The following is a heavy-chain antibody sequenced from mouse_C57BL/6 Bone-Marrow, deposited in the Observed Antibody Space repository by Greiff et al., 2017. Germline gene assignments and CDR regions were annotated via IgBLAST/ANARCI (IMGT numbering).Heavy chain of an antibody. CDR3: ASQGYNWDDY. CDR1: GYTFTDYY. V-gene: IGHV1-76*01. CDR2: IYPGSGNT. Sequence: VQLQQSGAELVRPGASVKLSCKASGYTFTDYYITWVKQRPGQGLEWIARIYPGSGNTYYNEKFKGKATLTAEKSSSTAYMQLSSLTSEDSAVYFCASQGYNWDDYWGQGTTLTVSS. D-gene: IGHD4-1*01. J-gene: IGHJ2*01.